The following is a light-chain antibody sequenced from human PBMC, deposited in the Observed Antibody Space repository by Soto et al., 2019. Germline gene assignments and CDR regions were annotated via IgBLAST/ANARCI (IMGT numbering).Light chain of an antibody. CDR3: QQSYITPRT. J-gene: IGKJ1*01. CDR2: DAS. Sequence: DIQMTQSPSSLSASVGDRVTITCRASQNISNFLNWYHQKPGKAHKLLIYDASSLHSGVPSRFSGSGSGTDFTLTISSLQPEDFATYYCQQSYITPRTFGPGTKVDIK. V-gene: IGKV1-39*01. CDR1: QNISNF.